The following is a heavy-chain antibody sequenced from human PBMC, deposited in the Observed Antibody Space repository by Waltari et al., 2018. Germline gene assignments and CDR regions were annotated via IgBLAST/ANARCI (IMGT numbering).Heavy chain of an antibody. Sequence: QVQLQQWGAGLLKPSETLSLTCAVYGEPFSGYYWSWIRQPPGKGLEWIGEINHSGRATDNPSLETRVTMSVDTSKNQCSLKLGSVTAADTAIYYWASVWVAGNWFDPWGQGTLVTVSS. J-gene: IGHJ5*02. CDR1: GEPFSGYY. V-gene: IGHV4-34*01. CDR2: INHSGRA. CDR3: ASVWVAGNWFDP. D-gene: IGHD6-19*01.